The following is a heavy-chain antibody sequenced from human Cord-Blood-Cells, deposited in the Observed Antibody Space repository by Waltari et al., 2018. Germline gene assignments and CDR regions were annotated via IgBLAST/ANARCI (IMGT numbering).Heavy chain of an antibody. Sequence: XLVQXGAXXXXXXASXXVPXXASXYTFHGXXXXXVRQATGQGLEWMGWINPNSGGTNYAQKFQGRVTMTRDTSISTAYMELSRLRSDDTAVYYCARDAARAYGMDVWGQGTTVTVSS. J-gene: IGHJ6*02. CDR2: INPNSGGT. CDR3: ARDAARAYGMDV. CDR1: XYTFHGXX. D-gene: IGHD5-18*01. V-gene: IGHV1-2*02.